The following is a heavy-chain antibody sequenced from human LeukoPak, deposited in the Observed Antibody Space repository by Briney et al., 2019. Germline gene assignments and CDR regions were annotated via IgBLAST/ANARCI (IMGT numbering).Heavy chain of an antibody. CDR2: ISGSGAST. D-gene: IGHD3-22*01. Sequence: PGGSLRLSCSASGFTFSSYAMSWVRQAPGKGLEWVSAISGSGASTYYADSVKGRFTISRDNSKNTLYLQRNSLRAEDTAVYYCAKIRVYYDSSGFDYWGQGTLVTVSS. V-gene: IGHV3-23*01. CDR1: GFTFSSYA. J-gene: IGHJ4*02. CDR3: AKIRVYYDSSGFDY.